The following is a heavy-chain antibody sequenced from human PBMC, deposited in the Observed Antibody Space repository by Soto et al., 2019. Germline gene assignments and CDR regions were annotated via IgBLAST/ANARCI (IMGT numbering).Heavy chain of an antibody. CDR2: YYYSGTT. CDR1: GGPVSGDDYY. J-gene: IGHJ4*02. D-gene: IGHD3-3*01. CDR3: AQRSGFYTGIDF. V-gene: IGHV4-30-4*01. Sequence: PSETLSLTCTVSGGPVSGDDYYWSWIRQPPGKGLGWIGSYYYSGTTYYNPSLKSRVTISVDTSKSHFPLTMSSVTAADTAVYFCAQRSGFYTGIDFWGQGTLVTVSS.